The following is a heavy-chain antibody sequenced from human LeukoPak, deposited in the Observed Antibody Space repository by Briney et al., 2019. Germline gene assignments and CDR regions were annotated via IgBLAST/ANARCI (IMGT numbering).Heavy chain of an antibody. CDR3: TRVREVIIENQYYFDY. CDR1: GFTFSNAW. D-gene: IGHD3-10*01. CDR2: IKSKTDGGTT. Sequence: GGSLRLSCAASGFTFSNAWMSWVRQAPGKGLEWVGRIKSKTDGGTTEYAAPVKGRFTISRDDSKNTLYLQMNSLKTEDTAVYYCTRVREVIIENQYYFDYWGQETLVTVSS. V-gene: IGHV3-15*01. J-gene: IGHJ4*02.